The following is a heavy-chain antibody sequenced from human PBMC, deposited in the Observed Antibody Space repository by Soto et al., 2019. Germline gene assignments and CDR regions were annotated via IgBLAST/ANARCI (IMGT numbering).Heavy chain of an antibody. CDR1: GFTFSSYV. J-gene: IGHJ6*02. CDR2: ISDSGDRT. CDR3: AKLIEMGIQYYYYGMDV. Sequence: EVQLLESGGGLVQPGGSLRLSCAASGFTFSSYVMTWVRKAPGRGLEWVSAISDSGDRTYHADSVKGRFTISRDNSKNTLYLQMNSLGAEDTAVYYCAKLIEMGIQYYYYGMDVWGQGTTVTVSS. V-gene: IGHV3-23*01. D-gene: IGHD7-27*01.